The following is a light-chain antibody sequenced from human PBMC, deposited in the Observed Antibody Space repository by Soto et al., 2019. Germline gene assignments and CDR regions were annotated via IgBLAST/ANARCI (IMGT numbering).Light chain of an antibody. CDR3: SSYTASSTYV. J-gene: IGLJ1*01. CDR2: DVS. Sequence: QSGLTQPASVSGSPGQSITISCTGTSSDVGGYNYVSWYQHHPGKAPKLMIFDVSNRPSGVSNRFSGSKSGNTASLTISGLQAEDEVDYYCSSYTASSTYVFGTGTKVTVL. CDR1: SSDVGGYNY. V-gene: IGLV2-14*03.